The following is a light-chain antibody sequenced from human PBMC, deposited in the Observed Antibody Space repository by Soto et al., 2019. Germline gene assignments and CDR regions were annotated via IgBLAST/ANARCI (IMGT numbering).Light chain of an antibody. CDR1: QAIINY. Sequence: IQLTQSPSSLSASVGDRVTITCRASQAIINYLAWYQQKPGKAPQLLIYGASTLQSGVPSRFSGSRSGTHFTLTVSSLQPEDFATYYCQHLFIYPPTFGPGTKVHI. J-gene: IGKJ3*01. V-gene: IGKV1-9*01. CDR2: GAS. CDR3: QHLFIYPPT.